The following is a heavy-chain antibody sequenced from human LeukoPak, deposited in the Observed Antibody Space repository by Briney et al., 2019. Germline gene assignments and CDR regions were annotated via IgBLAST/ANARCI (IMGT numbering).Heavy chain of an antibody. V-gene: IGHV4-34*01. D-gene: IGHD1-26*01. Sequence: PGGSLRLSCAASGFTFSDSVMSWIRQPPGKGLEWIGEINHSGSTNYNPSLKSRVTISVDTSKNQFSLKPSSVTAADTAVYYCARGRGWWELLRWLDYWGQGTLVTVSS. CDR3: ARGRGWWELLRWLDY. CDR1: GFTFSDSV. CDR2: INHSGST. J-gene: IGHJ4*02.